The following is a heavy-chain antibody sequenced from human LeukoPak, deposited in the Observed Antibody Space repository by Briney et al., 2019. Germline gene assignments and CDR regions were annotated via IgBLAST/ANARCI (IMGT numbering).Heavy chain of an antibody. CDR2: ISAYNGNT. V-gene: IGHV1-18*01. CDR3: ARAPYKITMIVVVNFDY. CDR1: GYTSTSYG. D-gene: IGHD3-22*01. J-gene: IGHJ4*02. Sequence: GASVKVSCKASGYTSTSYGISWVRQAPGQGLEWMGWISAYNGNTNYAQKFQGRVTMTRDTSISTAYMELSRLRSDDTAVYYCARAPYKITMIVVVNFDYWGQGTLVTVSS.